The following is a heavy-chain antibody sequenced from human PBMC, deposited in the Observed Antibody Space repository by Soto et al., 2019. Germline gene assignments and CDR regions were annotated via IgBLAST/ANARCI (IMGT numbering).Heavy chain of an antibody. D-gene: IGHD2-2*02. CDR3: AKKQYQLLYAYYYGMDV. V-gene: IGHV3-30*18. J-gene: IGHJ6*02. CDR2: MSYDGSNK. CDR1: GFTFSSYG. Sequence: GGSLRLSCAASGFTFSSYGMHWVRQAPGKGLEWVAVMSYDGSNKYYADSVKGRFTISRDNSKNTLYLQMNSLRAEDTAVYYCAKKQYQLLYAYYYGMDVWGQGTTVTVSS.